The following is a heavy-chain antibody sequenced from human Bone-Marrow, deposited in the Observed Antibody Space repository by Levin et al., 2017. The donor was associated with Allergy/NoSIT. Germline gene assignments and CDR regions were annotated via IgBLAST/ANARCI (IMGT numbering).Heavy chain of an antibody. D-gene: IGHD2-2*01. J-gene: IGHJ6*02. CDR2: IFSNDEK. CDR3: ARARVSRTTGELTRSLADVITNHYYYYYGMDV. V-gene: IGHV2-26*01. CDR1: GFSLSNARMG. Sequence: SGPTLVKPPETLTLTCTVSGFSLSNARMGVSWIRQPPGKALEWLAHIFSNDEKSYSTSLKSRLTISKDTSKSQVVLTMTNMDPVDTATYYCARARVSRTTGELTRSLADVITNHYYYYYGMDVWGQGTTVTVSS.